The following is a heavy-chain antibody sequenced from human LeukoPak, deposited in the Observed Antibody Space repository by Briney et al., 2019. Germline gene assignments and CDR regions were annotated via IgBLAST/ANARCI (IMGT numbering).Heavy chain of an antibody. J-gene: IGHJ4*02. CDR1: GYSISRGYY. CDR2: IYHTGST. Sequence: SETLSLTCGVSGYSISRGYYSAWIRQPPGKGLEWIGTIYHTGSTYYTPSLGSRVTVSVDTSKNEFSLNLNSVTAADTAVYYCARAGWIITSGIDYWGQGALVTVSS. V-gene: IGHV4-38-2*01. CDR3: ARAGWIITSGIDY. D-gene: IGHD3-10*01.